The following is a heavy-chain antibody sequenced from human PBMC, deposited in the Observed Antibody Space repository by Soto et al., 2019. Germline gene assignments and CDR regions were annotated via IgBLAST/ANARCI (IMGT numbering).Heavy chain of an antibody. CDR3: VKGRRYYCHSSGYYNGMDV. Sequence: GGSLRLSCSASGFTFSSYAMHWVRQAPGKGLEYVSAISSNGGSTYYADSVKGRFTISRDNSKNTLYLQMSSLRAEDRAVYYCVKGRRYYCHSSGYYNGMDVWGQGTTVTVSS. D-gene: IGHD3-22*01. V-gene: IGHV3-64D*09. CDR1: GFTFSSYA. CDR2: ISSNGGST. J-gene: IGHJ6*02.